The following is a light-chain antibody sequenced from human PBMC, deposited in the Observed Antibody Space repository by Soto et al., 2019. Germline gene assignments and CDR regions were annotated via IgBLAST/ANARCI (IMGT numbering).Light chain of an antibody. J-gene: IGKJ1*01. Sequence: DIQMTQSPSTLSASVGDRVTITCRASQSISSWLAWYQQKPGKAPKLLIYDASSLDSGVPSRFSGSGSXXEFTLTISSLQPDDFATYYCQQYNSYPWTFGQGTKVDIK. CDR2: DAS. CDR3: QQYNSYPWT. CDR1: QSISSW. V-gene: IGKV1-5*01.